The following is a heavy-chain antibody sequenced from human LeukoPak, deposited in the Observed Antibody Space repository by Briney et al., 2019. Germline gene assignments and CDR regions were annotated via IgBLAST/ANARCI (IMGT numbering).Heavy chain of an antibody. CDR3: ARRKITGIGFDP. CDR1: GYTFTSYD. V-gene: IGHV1-8*01. D-gene: IGHD3-10*01. CDR2: MNPNSGNT. Sequence: ASVKVSCKASGYTFTSYDINWVRQATGQGLEWMGRMNPNSGNTGYAQKFQGRVTMTRNTSISTAYMELSSLRSEDTAVYYCARRKITGIGFDPWGQGTLVTVSS. J-gene: IGHJ5*02.